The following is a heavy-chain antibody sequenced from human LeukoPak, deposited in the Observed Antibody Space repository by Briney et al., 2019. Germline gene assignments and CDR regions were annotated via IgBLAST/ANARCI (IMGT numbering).Heavy chain of an antibody. D-gene: IGHD4-17*01. J-gene: IGHJ4*02. CDR1: GFTFSSSW. Sequence: GGSLRLSCAASGFTFSSSWMSWVRQAPGKGLEWVATIKRDGSEKYYVDSVKGRFTISRDNAKNSLYLQMNSLRAEDTAVYYCALRGRGYFDYWGQGTLVTVSS. CDR3: ALRGRGYFDY. V-gene: IGHV3-7*02. CDR2: IKRDGSEK.